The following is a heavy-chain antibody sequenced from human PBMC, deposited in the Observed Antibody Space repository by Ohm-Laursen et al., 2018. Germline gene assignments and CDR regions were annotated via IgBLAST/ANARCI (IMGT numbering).Heavy chain of an antibody. CDR3: SGGGF. CDR2: IHTSGTT. V-gene: IGHV4-4*07. CDR1: GGSISSYY. J-gene: IGHJ4*02. Sequence: SETLSLTCTVSGGSISSYYWSWIRQPAGRGLEWIGRIHTSGTTNYNPSLQSRVTMSVDTSKNQFPLNLSSVTAADTAVYYCSGGGFWGQGTLVTVSS.